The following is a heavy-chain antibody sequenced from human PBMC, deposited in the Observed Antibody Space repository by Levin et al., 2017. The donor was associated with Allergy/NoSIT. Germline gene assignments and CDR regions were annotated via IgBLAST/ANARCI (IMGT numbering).Heavy chain of an antibody. J-gene: IGHJ4*02. V-gene: IGHV3-66*02. Sequence: SCAASGITVSSNYMSWVRQAPGKGLEWVSVIYSGDGADYADSVKGRFTISRDNSKNTVYLQMNSLTNEDTAVYYCVSWGVRGVIDYWGQGTLVTVSS. CDR2: IYSGDGA. CDR3: VSWGVRGVIDY. D-gene: IGHD3-10*01. CDR1: GITVSSNY.